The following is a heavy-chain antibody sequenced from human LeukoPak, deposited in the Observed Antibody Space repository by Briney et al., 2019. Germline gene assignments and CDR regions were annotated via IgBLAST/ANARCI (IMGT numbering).Heavy chain of an antibody. J-gene: IGHJ4*02. V-gene: IGHV4-4*07. CDR1: GGSISSYY. Sequence: SETLSPTCTVSGGSISSYYSSWIRQPAGKGLEWIGRLYTSGSTNYNPSLKSRVTMSVDTSKNQFSLKLTSMTAADTAVYYCARGGSSGYYYGWGQGTLVTVSS. CDR3: ARGGSSGYYYG. CDR2: LYTSGST. D-gene: IGHD3-22*01.